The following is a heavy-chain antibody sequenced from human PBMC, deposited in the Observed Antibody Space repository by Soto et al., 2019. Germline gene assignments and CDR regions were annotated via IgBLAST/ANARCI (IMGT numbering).Heavy chain of an antibody. V-gene: IGHV4-34*01. CDR2: INHSGST. J-gene: IGHJ6*02. CDR1: GGSFSGYY. Sequence: SETLSLTCAVYGGSFSGYYWSWIRQPPGKGLEWIGEINHSGSTNYNPSLKSRVTISVDTSKNQFSLKLSSVTAADTAVYYCAREKRITIFGVVSKIYYYYGMDVWGQGTTVTASS. CDR3: AREKRITIFGVVSKIYYYYGMDV. D-gene: IGHD3-3*01.